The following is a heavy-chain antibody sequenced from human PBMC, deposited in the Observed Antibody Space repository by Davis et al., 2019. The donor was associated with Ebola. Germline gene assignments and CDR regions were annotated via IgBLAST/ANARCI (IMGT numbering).Heavy chain of an antibody. D-gene: IGHD1-20*01. CDR3: ARYYWVLSYWYFDL. J-gene: IGHJ2*01. CDR1: GDTLSESS. V-gene: IGHV1-24*01. Sequence: ASVKVSCKVSGDTLSESSIHWVRQAPGKGPEWMGGFDPEDSETMYAQKFQGRVTLTEDTSTDTAYMELSSLTSEDTAVYYCARYYWVLSYWYFDLWGRGTLVTVSS. CDR2: FDPEDSET.